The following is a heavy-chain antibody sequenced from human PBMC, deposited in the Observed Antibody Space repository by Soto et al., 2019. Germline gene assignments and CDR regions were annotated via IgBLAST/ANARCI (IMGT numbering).Heavy chain of an antibody. CDR1: GFTFSRYG. CDR2: MSYDGNNE. CDR3: AKGFLSGGYCANGVCYHFDY. D-gene: IGHD2-8*01. J-gene: IGHJ4*02. V-gene: IGHV3-30*18. Sequence: QVQLVESGGGVVQPGGSVRLSCAASGFTFSRYGMHWVRQAPGKGLEWVAVMSYDGNNEYYADSVKGRFTVSRDTSRNTPYLQMNSLRGEDTAVYYCAKGFLSGGYCANGVCYHFDYWGQGTPVTVSS.